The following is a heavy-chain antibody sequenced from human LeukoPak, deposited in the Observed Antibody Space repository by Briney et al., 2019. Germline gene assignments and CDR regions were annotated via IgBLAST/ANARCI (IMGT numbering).Heavy chain of an antibody. CDR1: GFTFKTSG. D-gene: IGHD5-12*01. CDR3: AKDRRSDSGYPDD. CDR2: ISYDGLNI. V-gene: IGHV3-30*18. Sequence: GGSLRLSCEASGFTFKTSGMHWVRQAPGKGLEWVSIISYDGLNIYYTDSVRGRFTVSRDNSQNTLFLQMNSLRPEDTALYYCAKDRRSDSGYPDDWGQGTLVIVSS. J-gene: IGHJ4*02.